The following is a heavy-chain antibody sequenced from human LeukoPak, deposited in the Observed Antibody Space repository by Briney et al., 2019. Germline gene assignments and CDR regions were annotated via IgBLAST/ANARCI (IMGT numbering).Heavy chain of an antibody. CDR3: ARALWFGDSYYFDY. CDR2: ISSSSSYI. CDR1: GFTFSSYS. Sequence: PGGSLRLSCAASGFTFSSYSMNWVRQAPGKGLEWVSSISSSSSYIYYADSAKGRFTISRDNAKNSLYLQMSSLRAEDTAVYYCARALWFGDSYYFDYWGQGTLVTVSS. V-gene: IGHV3-21*01. J-gene: IGHJ4*02. D-gene: IGHD3-10*01.